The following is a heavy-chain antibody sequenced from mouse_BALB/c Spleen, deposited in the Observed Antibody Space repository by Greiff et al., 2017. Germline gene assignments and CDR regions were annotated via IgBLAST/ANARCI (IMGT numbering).Heavy chain of an antibody. CDR2: ISYSGST. CDR1: GYSITSDYA. V-gene: IGHV3-2*02. CDR3: ARGGYYGSSLLYAMDY. J-gene: IGHJ4*01. Sequence: VQLQQSGPGLVKPSQSLSLTCTVTGYSITSDYAWNWIRQFPGNKLEWMGYISYSGSTSYNPSLKSRISITRDTSKNQFFLQLNSVTTEDTATYYCARGGYYGSSLLYAMDYWGQGTSVTVSS. D-gene: IGHD1-1*01.